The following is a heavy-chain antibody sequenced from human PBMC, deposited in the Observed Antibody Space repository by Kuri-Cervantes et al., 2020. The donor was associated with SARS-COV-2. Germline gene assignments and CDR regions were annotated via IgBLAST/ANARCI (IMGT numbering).Heavy chain of an antibody. CDR3: AREEGAYDFWSGYYKTPFDY. CDR2: INPSGGST. CDR1: GYTFTSYY. Sequence: ASVKVSCKASGYTFTSYYMHWVRQAPGQGLEWMGIINPSGGSTSYAQKFQGRVTMTRDTSTSTVYMELSSLRSEDTAVYYCAREEGAYDFWSGYYKTPFDYWGQGILVTVSS. J-gene: IGHJ4*02. V-gene: IGHV1-46*01. D-gene: IGHD3-3*01.